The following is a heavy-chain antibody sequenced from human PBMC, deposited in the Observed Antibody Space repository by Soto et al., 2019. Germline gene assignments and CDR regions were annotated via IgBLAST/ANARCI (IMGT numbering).Heavy chain of an antibody. J-gene: IGHJ4*02. CDR2: IYSGGST. V-gene: IGHV3-53*04. Sequence: GGSLRLSCAASGFTVSSNYMSWVRQAPGKGLEWVSVIYSGGSTYYADSVKGRFTISRHNSKNTLYLQMNSLRAEDTAVYYCARGAITAILTGDYYFDYWGQGTLVTVS. D-gene: IGHD3-9*01. CDR1: GFTVSSNY. CDR3: ARGAITAILTGDYYFDY.